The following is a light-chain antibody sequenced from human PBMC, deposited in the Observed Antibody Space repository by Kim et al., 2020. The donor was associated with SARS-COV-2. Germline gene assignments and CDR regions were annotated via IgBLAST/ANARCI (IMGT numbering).Light chain of an antibody. J-gene: IGLJ2*01. CDR2: RDT. Sequence: VDIGKEGRLAWGGNNSGSENVNWCQQEPGQAPVLVIYRDTNRPTGIPERISGSNSGNTATLTISRTRAGDGANYYCQVWDAGTDVIFGGGTQLTVL. CDR3: QVWDAGTDVI. CDR1: NSGSEN. V-gene: IGLV3-9*01.